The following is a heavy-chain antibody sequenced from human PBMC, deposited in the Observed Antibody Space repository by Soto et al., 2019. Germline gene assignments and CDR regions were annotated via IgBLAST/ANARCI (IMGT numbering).Heavy chain of an antibody. J-gene: IGHJ4*02. CDR3: ARTSYALPYYFDY. Sequence: SETLSLTCTVSGGSISSYYWSWIRQHPGKGLEWIGYIYYSGSTYYNPSLKSRVTISVDTSKNQFSLKLSSVTAADTAVYYCARTSYALPYYFDYWGQGTLVTVSS. CDR1: GGSISSYY. CDR2: IYYSGST. V-gene: IGHV4-59*06. D-gene: IGHD4-17*01.